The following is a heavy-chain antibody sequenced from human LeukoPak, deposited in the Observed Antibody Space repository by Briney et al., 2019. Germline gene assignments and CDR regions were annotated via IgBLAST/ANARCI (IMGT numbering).Heavy chain of an antibody. CDR1: GGSISSSSYY. Sequence: PSETLSLTCTVSGGSISSSSYYWGWIRQPPGKGLEWIGSIYYSGSTYYNPSLKSRVTISVDTSKNQFSLKLSSVTAADTAVYYCARDRGAFDSWGQGTLVTVSS. CDR2: IYYSGST. V-gene: IGHV4-39*07. D-gene: IGHD2-15*01. CDR3: ARDRGAFDS. J-gene: IGHJ4*02.